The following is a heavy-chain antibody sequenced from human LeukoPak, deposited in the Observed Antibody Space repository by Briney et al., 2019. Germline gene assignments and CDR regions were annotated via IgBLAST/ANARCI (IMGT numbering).Heavy chain of an antibody. CDR3: ARGSVVAGTACCFDP. CDR1: GDSVSSNTAA. Sequence: SQTLSLTCAISGDSVSSNTAAWNWIRQSPSRGLEWLGRTYYRSKWYNDYAVSVSSRITISPDTSKNQFSLQLKSGSPEDAAVYYCARGSVVAGTACCFDPWGQGTLVTVSS. J-gene: IGHJ5*02. D-gene: IGHD6-19*01. V-gene: IGHV6-1*01. CDR2: TYYRSKWYN.